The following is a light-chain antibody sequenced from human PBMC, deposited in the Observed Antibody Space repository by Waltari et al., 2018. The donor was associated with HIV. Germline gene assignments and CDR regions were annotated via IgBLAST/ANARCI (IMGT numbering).Light chain of an antibody. CDR1: SSDVGGYNY. CDR3: SSYTSNITRV. CDR2: DVS. Sequence: QSALTQPASVSGSPGQSITISCTGTSSDVGGYNYVSWYQQHPGKAPKLMIYDVSNRPSVVSNRFYGSKSGNTASLTISGLQAEDEADYYCSSYTSNITRVFGGGTKLTVL. V-gene: IGLV2-14*03. J-gene: IGLJ3*02.